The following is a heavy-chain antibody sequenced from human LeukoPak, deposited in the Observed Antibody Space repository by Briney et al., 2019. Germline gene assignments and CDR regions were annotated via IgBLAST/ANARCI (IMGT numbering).Heavy chain of an antibody. CDR3: ARLGTGTTLDAFDI. V-gene: IGHV3-66*04. D-gene: IGHD1-1*01. CDR2: IYSGGST. CDR1: GFTVSSNY. Sequence: GGSLRLSCAASGFTVSSNYMSWVRQAPGKGLEWVSVIYSGGSTYYADSVKGRFTISRDNSKNTLYLQMNSLRAEDTAVYYCARLGTGTTLDAFDIWGQGTMVTVSS. J-gene: IGHJ3*02.